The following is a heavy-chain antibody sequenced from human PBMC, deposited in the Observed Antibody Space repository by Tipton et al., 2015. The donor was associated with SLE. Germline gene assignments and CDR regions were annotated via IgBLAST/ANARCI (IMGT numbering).Heavy chain of an antibody. D-gene: IGHD6-13*01. Sequence: TLSLTCTVSGGSISRLYWSWVRQPPGKGLEWLAYIYYNGSSNYNPSLKSRVTISVDPSKNQFSLKLSSVTAADTAVYYCAKTSSRYPYFDYWGQGTLVTVSS. CDR3: AKTSSRYPYFDY. J-gene: IGHJ4*02. V-gene: IGHV4-59*08. CDR1: GGSISRLY. CDR2: IYYNGSS.